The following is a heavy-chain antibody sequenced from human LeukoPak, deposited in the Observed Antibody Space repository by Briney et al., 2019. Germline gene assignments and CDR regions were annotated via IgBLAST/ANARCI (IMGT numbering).Heavy chain of an antibody. CDR2: INPNSGGT. V-gene: IGHV1-2*02. J-gene: IGHJ5*02. Sequence: ASVKVSCKASGYTFTSYGISWVRQAPGQGLEWMGWINPNSGGTNYVQKFKGRVTMTRDTSISTAYMELSSLTSDDTAVYYCARDGNWNYHPLDPWGQGTLVTVSS. CDR3: ARDGNWNYHPLDP. CDR1: GYTFTSYG. D-gene: IGHD1-7*01.